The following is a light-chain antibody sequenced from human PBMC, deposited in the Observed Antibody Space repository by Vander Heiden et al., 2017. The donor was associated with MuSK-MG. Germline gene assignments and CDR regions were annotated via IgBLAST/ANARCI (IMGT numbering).Light chain of an antibody. CDR1: SPNIGSNN. CDR2: SNN. J-gene: IGLJ3*02. CDR3: SVWDVNLDGCV. V-gene: IGLV1-44*01. Sequence: QSVVTQPPSASGTPGQWVTISCSGSSPNIGSNNVNWYQHLPGTAPKLLIHSNNRRPSGVPDRFSGSRSGTSASLDISGLQSEDEADDYCSVWDVNLDGCVFGGGTKLTVL.